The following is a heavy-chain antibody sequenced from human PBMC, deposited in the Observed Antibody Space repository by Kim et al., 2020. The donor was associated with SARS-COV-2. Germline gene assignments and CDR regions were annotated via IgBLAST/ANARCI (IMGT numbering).Heavy chain of an antibody. CDR2: ISYDGSNK. V-gene: IGHV3-30*18. Sequence: GGSLRLSCAASGFTFSSYGMHWVRQAPGKGLEWVAVISYDGSNKYYADSVKGRFTISRDNSKNTLYLQINSLRAEDTAVYYCAKDAQPGITIFGVVTTTCYDYGMDVWGQGTTVTVSS. CDR1: GFTFSSYG. CDR3: AKDAQPGITIFGVVTTTCYDYGMDV. J-gene: IGHJ6*02. D-gene: IGHD3-3*01.